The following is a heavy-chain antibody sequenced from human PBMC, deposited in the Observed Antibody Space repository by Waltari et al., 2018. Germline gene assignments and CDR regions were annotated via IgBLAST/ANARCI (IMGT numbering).Heavy chain of an antibody. CDR3: ARVATKTYSSPVPGRPYYYGMDV. Sequence: EEQLVESGGVLAPPGESLRLACAASGFTFSRYWMDWVRQAPGKGLVWVSRISSDGSSVTYADSVKGRFTISRDNAKNTLYVQMNRLRAEDTAVYYCARVATKTYSSPVPGRPYYYGMDVWGQGTTVTVSS. D-gene: IGHD3-22*01. J-gene: IGHJ6*02. CDR2: ISSDGSSV. CDR1: GFTFSRYW. V-gene: IGHV3-74*01.